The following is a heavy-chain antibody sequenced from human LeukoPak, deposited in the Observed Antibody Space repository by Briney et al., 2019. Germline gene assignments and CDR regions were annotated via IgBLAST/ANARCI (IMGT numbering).Heavy chain of an antibody. CDR1: GGSISSGGYY. J-gene: IGHJ6*03. CDR3: AGLDCSSTCCFNYYYYYMDV. CDR2: IYYSGST. D-gene: IGHD2-2*01. Sequence: SETLSLTCTVSGGSISSGGYYWSWIRQHPGKGLEWIGYIYYSGSTYYNPSLKSRVTISVDTSKNQFSLKLSSVTAADTAVYYCAGLDCSSTCCFNYYYYYMDVWGKGTTVTVSS. V-gene: IGHV4-31*03.